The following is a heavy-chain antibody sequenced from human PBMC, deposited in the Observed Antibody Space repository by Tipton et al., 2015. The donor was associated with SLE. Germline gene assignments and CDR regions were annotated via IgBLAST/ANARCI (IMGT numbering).Heavy chain of an antibody. CDR2: ISSSSNYI. V-gene: IGHV3-21*03. CDR3: ARRGLTFNYYYYMDV. D-gene: IGHD1-20*01. CDR1: GFSFSSFS. J-gene: IGHJ6*03. Sequence: SLRLSCAGSGFSFSSFSMNWVRQAPGKGLEWVSFISSSSNYIQYVDSVRGRFTISRDNARNSLYLQMNSLRPEDTAVYYCARRGLTFNYYYYMDVWGKGTTVTVSS.